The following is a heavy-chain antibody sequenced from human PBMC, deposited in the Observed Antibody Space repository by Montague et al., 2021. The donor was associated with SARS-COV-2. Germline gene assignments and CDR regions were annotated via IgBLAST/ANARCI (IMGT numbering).Heavy chain of an antibody. Sequence: SETLSLTCTVSGGSISSSSYYWGWIRLPPGKGLEWIGSIYYSGSTYYNPSLKSRVTISVDTSKNQFSLKLSSVTAADTAVYYCARQGDIVVVVAATEIHYYSGMDVWGQGTTVTVSS. V-gene: IGHV4-39*01. CDR3: ARQGDIVVVVAATEIHYYSGMDV. CDR1: GGSISSSSYY. J-gene: IGHJ6*02. D-gene: IGHD2-15*01. CDR2: IYYSGST.